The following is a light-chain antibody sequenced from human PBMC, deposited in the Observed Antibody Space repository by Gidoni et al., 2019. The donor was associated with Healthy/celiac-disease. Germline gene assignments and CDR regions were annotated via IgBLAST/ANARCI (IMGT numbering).Light chain of an antibody. J-gene: IGLJ2*01. CDR3: QAWDSPVV. CDR1: KLGDKY. V-gene: IGLV3-1*01. Sequence: SYELTQPPSLSVSPGQTASITCSGDKLGDKYACWYQQKPGQSPVLVIYQDSKRTSGTPERFSGSSTGNTATLTISGTQAMDEADYYCQAWDSPVVFGGGTKLTVL. CDR2: QDS.